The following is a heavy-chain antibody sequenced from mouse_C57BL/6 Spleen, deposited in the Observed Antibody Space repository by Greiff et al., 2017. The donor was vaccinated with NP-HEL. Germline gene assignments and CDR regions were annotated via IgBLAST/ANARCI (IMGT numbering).Heavy chain of an antibody. CDR1: GFNIKDDY. J-gene: IGHJ3*01. CDR3: TTFLRGFAY. Sequence: VQLKQSGAELVRPGASVKLSCTASGFNIKDDYMHWVKQRPEQGLEWIGWIDPENGDTEYASKFQGKATITADTSSNTAYLQLSSLTSEDTAVYYCTTFLRGFAYWGQGTLVTVSA. CDR2: IDPENGDT. V-gene: IGHV14-4*01.